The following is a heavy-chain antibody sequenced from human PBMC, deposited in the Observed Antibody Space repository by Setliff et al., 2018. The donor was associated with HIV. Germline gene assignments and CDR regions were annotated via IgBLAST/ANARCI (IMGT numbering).Heavy chain of an antibody. CDR1: GGSIGLSY. CDR3: ARGDDFHDGSGYYYP. D-gene: IGHD3-22*01. J-gene: IGHJ5*02. V-gene: IGHV4-59*01. CDR2: SYDSHFT. Sequence: SETLSLTCTVSGGSIGLSYWSWIRQPPGKGLEWIGYSYDSHFTNNSPSLQSRVAISVDTSRDQLSLKHDSVTAADTAVYYCARGDDFHDGSGYYYPWGQGTLFTVSS.